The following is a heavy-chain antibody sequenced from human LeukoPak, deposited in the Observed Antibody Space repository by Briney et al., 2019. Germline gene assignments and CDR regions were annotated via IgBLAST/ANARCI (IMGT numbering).Heavy chain of an antibody. CDR3: ARDRIAATGSLYSSAPDY. V-gene: IGHV3-21*01. J-gene: IGHJ4*02. CDR2: ISGSSSYI. D-gene: IGHD6-13*01. CDR1: GFTLSSYS. Sequence: GGSLRLSCAASGFTLSSYSMNWVRQAPGKGLEWVSSISGSSSYIYYADSVKGRFTISRDNAKNSLYLQMNSLRAEDTAMYYCARDRIAATGSLYSSAPDYWGQGTLITVSS.